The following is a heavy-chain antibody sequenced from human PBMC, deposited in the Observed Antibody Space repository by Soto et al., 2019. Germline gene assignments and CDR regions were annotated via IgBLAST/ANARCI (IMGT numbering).Heavy chain of an antibody. J-gene: IGHJ5*02. CDR3: ARDPHAGAARRNWFDP. CDR1: GFTFSSYA. CDR2: ISYDGSNK. V-gene: IGHV3-30*04. D-gene: IGHD6-6*01. Sequence: GGSLRLSCAASGFTFSSYAMHWVRQAPGKGLEWVAVISYDGSNKYYADSVKGRFTISRDNSKNTLYLQMNSLRAEDTAVYYCARDPHAGAARRNWFDPWGQGTMVTVSS.